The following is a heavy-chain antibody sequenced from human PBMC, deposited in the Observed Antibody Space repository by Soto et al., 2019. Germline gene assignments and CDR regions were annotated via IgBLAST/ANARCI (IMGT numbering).Heavy chain of an antibody. Sequence: PGGSLRLSCAASGFTFSSYAMSWVRQAPGKGLEWVSAISGSGGSTYYADSVKGRFTISRDNSKNTLYLQMNSLRAEDTAVYYCAKADGLWFGESPSSFDYWGQGTLVTVSS. CDR2: ISGSGGST. D-gene: IGHD3-10*01. CDR3: AKADGLWFGESPSSFDY. V-gene: IGHV3-23*01. CDR1: GFTFSSYA. J-gene: IGHJ4*02.